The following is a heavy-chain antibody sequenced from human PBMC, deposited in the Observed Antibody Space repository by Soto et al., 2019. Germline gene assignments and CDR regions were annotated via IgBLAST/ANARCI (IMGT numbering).Heavy chain of an antibody. J-gene: IGHJ4*02. D-gene: IGHD4-17*01. CDR2: ISAYNGNT. Sequence: ASVKVSCKASGYTFTIYGISWVRQAPGQGLEWMGWISAYNGNTNYAQKLQGRVTMTTDTSTSTAYMELRSLRSDDTAVYYCPRELRKEKSQRDYGDHPFDYWGQGSLVTVSS. CDR3: PRELRKEKSQRDYGDHPFDY. V-gene: IGHV1-18*01. CDR1: GYTFTIYG.